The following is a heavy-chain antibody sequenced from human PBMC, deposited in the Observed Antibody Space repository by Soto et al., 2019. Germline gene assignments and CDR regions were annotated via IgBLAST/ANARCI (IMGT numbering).Heavy chain of an antibody. J-gene: IGHJ4*02. V-gene: IGHV3-23*01. CDR1: GLTFSSYA. CDR3: AKEGVRVPARSYYFDY. D-gene: IGHD2-2*01. Sequence: GSLRLSCAASGLTFSSYAMTWFRQAPGKGLEWVSAISGSGGSTYYADSVKGRFTISRDNSKNTLYLQMNSLRAEDTAVYYCAKEGVRVPARSYYFDYWGQGT. CDR2: ISGSGGST.